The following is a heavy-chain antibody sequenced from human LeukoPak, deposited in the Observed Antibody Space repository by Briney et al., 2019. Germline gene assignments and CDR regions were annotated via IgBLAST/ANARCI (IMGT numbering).Heavy chain of an antibody. D-gene: IGHD2-2*01. J-gene: IGHJ6*04. Sequence: SETLSLTCAVYGGSFSGYYWSWIRQPPGKGLEWIGEINHSGSTNHNPSLKSRVTISVDTSKNQFSLKLSSVTAADTAVYYCARVVPAAGTYYYYYYGMDVWGKGTTVTVSS. CDR2: INHSGST. V-gene: IGHV4-34*01. CDR1: GGSFSGYY. CDR3: ARVVPAAGTYYYYYYGMDV.